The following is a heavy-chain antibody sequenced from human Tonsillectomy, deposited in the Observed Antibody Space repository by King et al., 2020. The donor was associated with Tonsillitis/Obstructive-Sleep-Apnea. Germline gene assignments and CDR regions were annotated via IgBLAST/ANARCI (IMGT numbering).Heavy chain of an antibody. J-gene: IGHJ6*03. CDR1: GGSISSSNW. CDR3: ARVGLRFLTQRGYMDV. D-gene: IGHD3-3*01. CDR2: IYHSGST. V-gene: IGHV4-4*02. Sequence: QLQESGPGLVKPSGTLSLTCAVSGGSISSSNWWSWVRQPPGKGLEWIGEIYHSGSTNYNPSLKSRVSISVDKSKNQFSLKLSAVTAADTAVYYWARVGLRFLTQRGYMDVWGKGTTVTVSS.